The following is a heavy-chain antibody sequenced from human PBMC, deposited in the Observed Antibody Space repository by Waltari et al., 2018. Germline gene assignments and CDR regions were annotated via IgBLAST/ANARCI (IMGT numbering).Heavy chain of an antibody. Sequence: QVQLQESGPGLVKPSQTLSLTCTVSGGSISSGDYYWSWIRQPPGKGLEVIGYIYYSGRTYYNPSLKSRVTISVDTSKNQFSLKLSSVTAADTAVYYCARDQGGYDSFDYWGQGTLVTVSS. CDR2: IYYSGRT. V-gene: IGHV4-30-4*08. D-gene: IGHD5-12*01. CDR1: GGSISSGDYY. J-gene: IGHJ4*02. CDR3: ARDQGGYDSFDY.